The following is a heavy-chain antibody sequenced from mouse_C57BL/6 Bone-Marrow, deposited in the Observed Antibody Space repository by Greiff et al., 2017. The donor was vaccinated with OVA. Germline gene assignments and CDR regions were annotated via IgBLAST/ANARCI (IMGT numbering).Heavy chain of an antibody. J-gene: IGHJ3*01. D-gene: IGHD1-1*01. CDR2: IYPRSGNT. CDR3: ARKGIYYYGSSHAWFAY. V-gene: IGHV1-81*01. Sequence: VQLQQSGAELARPGASVKLSCKASGYTFTSYGISWVKQRTGQGLEWIGEIYPRSGNTYYNEKFKGKATLTADKSSSTAYMELRSLTSEDSAVYFCARKGIYYYGSSHAWFAYWGQGTLVTVSA. CDR1: GYTFTSYG.